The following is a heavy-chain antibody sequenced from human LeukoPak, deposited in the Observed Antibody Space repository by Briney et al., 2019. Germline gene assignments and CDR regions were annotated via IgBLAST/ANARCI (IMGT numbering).Heavy chain of an antibody. J-gene: IGHJ4*02. V-gene: IGHV3-7*03. D-gene: IGHD3-3*01. CDR2: IKLDGSEK. CDR1: GFTFSSYA. Sequence: GGSLRLSCAASGFTFSSYAMTWVRQAPGKGLEWVANIKLDGSEKNYVDSVKGRFTISRDNTKNSLYLQMNSLRAEDTAVFYCARDQYDTWSRRGNFDSWGQGTLVIVSS. CDR3: ARDQYDTWSRRGNFDS.